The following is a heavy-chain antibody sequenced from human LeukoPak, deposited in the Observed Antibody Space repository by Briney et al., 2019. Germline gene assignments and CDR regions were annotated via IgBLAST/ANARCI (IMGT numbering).Heavy chain of an antibody. Sequence: NPSETLSLTCTVSGGSISSYHWSWIRQPPGKGLEWIGYIYYSGSTNYNPSLKSRVTISVDTSKNQFSLKLSSVTAADTAVYYCASYKVAMTTVTTRWFDPWGQGTLVTVSS. J-gene: IGHJ5*02. V-gene: IGHV4-59*01. CDR2: IYYSGST. CDR3: ASYKVAMTTVTTRWFDP. CDR1: GGSISSYH. D-gene: IGHD4-11*01.